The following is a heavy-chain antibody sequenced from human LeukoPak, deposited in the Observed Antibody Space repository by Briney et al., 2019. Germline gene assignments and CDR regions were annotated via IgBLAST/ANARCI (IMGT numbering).Heavy chain of an antibody. CDR1: VFTLSSYS. CDR3: ARDIRPGIAVAGMDY. CDR2: ISSSNSYI. D-gene: IGHD6-19*01. J-gene: IGHJ4*02. V-gene: IGHV3-21*01. Sequence: GGSLRLSRAASVFTLSSYSMNGVRRAPQKGLEWVSSISSSNSYIYYADSVKGRFTISRDNAKNSLYLQIYSPRAEDTAVYYCARDIRPGIAVAGMDYWGQGTLVTVSS.